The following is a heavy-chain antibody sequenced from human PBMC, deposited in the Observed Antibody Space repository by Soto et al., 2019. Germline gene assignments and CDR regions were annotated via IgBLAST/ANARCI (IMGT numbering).Heavy chain of an antibody. D-gene: IGHD3-10*01. J-gene: IGHJ5*02. V-gene: IGHV3-30*03. CDR2: ISSDGSKK. CDR1: GFTFSNNG. Sequence: GGSLRLSCVASGFTFSNNGIHWVRQAPGKGLEWVAVISSDGSKKYYAVSVQGRFTISRDNSKNTVYLQMNSLRGEDTAIYYCARLGPYGSETYSFRYNWFDPWGQGTLVTVSS. CDR3: ARLGPYGSETYSFRYNWFDP.